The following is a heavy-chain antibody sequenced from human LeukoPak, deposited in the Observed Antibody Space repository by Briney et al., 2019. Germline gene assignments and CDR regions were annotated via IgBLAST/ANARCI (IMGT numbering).Heavy chain of an antibody. CDR2: IYYSGST. CDR3: ARDKRYSYGFGNFDP. Sequence: PSETLSLTCTVSGGSISSYYWRWIRQPPGKGLEWMGYIYYSGSTNYNPSLKSRLTISVDTSKNQFSLKLSSVTAADTTVYYCARDKRYSYGFGNFDPWGQGTLVTVSS. D-gene: IGHD5-18*01. V-gene: IGHV4-59*01. CDR1: GGSISSYY. J-gene: IGHJ5*02.